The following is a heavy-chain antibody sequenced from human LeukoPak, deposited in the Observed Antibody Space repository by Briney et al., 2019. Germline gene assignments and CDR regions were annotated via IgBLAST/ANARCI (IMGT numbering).Heavy chain of an antibody. CDR3: ARDGGYGSGSYYIPYYFDY. Sequence: PGGSLRLSCAASGFTFSRYWMSWVRQAPGKGLEWVANIKQDGSEKYYVDPVKGRFTISRDNAKNSLYLQMNSLRAEDTAVYYCARDGGYGSGSYYIPYYFDYWGQGTLVTVSS. J-gene: IGHJ4*02. V-gene: IGHV3-7*01. CDR1: GFTFSRYW. CDR2: IKQDGSEK. D-gene: IGHD3-10*01.